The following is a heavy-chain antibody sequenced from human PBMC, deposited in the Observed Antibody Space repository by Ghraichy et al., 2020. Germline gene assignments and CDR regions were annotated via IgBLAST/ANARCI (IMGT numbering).Heavy chain of an antibody. CDR1: GYTFTSYA. D-gene: IGHD3-3*01. V-gene: IGHV1-3*01. Sequence: ASVKVSCKASGYTFTSYAMHWVRQAPGQRLEWMGWINAGNGNTKYSQKFQGRVTITRDTSASTAYMELSSLRSEDTAVYYCARVRFLEWLLQPYYGMDVWGQGTTVTVSS. CDR3: ARVRFLEWLLQPYYGMDV. J-gene: IGHJ6*02. CDR2: INAGNGNT.